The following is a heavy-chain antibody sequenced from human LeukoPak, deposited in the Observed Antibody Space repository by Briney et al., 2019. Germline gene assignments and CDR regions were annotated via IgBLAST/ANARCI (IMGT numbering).Heavy chain of an antibody. CDR1: GGSISSAY. CDR2: IYYTGST. D-gene: IGHD6-19*01. CDR3: ARGAGWYQF. V-gene: IGHV4-59*01. Sequence: SETLSLTCTVSGGSISSAYWSWLRQPPGKGLEWIGYIYYTGSTNYNPSLKNRVTISVDTSRNQFSLKMSSVTAADTAVYYCARGAGWYQFWGQGTLVTVSS. J-gene: IGHJ4*02.